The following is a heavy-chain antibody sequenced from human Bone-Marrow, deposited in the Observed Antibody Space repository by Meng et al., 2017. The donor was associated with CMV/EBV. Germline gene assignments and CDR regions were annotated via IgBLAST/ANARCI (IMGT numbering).Heavy chain of an antibody. CDR1: GGSISSSSYY. V-gene: IGHV4-39*07. Sequence: SGTLSLTCTVPGGSISSSSYYWGWIRQPPGKGLEWIGSIYYSGSTYYNPSIKSRVTISVDTTKNQFSLKQSSVTAVDTAVYYCAVDLRAVRMTMRVEHSSAERFDYWGQGTLVTVSS. CDR2: IYYSGST. CDR3: AVDLRAVRMTMRVEHSSAERFDY. J-gene: IGHJ4*02. D-gene: IGHD3-22*01.